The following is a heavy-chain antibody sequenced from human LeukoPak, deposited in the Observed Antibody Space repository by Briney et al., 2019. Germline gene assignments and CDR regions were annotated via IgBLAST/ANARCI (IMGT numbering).Heavy chain of an antibody. CDR1: GFTFSSYA. J-gene: IGHJ4*02. CDR2: ISNSGGST. CDR3: AKFPTYSYDSSGYQEIDY. D-gene: IGHD3-22*01. Sequence: GGSLRPSCAASGFTFSSYAMSWVRQAPGKGLEWVSVISNSGGSTYYADSVKGRFTISRDNSKNTLYLQMNSLRAEDTAVYYCAKFPTYSYDSSGYQEIDYWGQGTLVTVSS. V-gene: IGHV3-23*01.